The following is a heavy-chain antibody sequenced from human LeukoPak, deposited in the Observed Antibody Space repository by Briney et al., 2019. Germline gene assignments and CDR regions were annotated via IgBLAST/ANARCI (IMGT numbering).Heavy chain of an antibody. CDR1: GFTFSSYW. J-gene: IGHJ6*02. Sequence: GGSLRLSCAASGFTFSSYWMNWARQAPGKGLEWVASINHNGNVNYYVDSVRGRFTISRDNAKNSLYPQMSNLRAEDTAVYFCARGGGLDVWGQGATVTVSS. CDR2: INHNGNVN. CDR3: ARGGGLDV. D-gene: IGHD3-16*01. V-gene: IGHV3-7*03.